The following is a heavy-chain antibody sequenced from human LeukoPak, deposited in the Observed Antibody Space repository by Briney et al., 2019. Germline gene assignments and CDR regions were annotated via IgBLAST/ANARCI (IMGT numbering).Heavy chain of an antibody. J-gene: IGHJ4*02. D-gene: IGHD5-18*01. Sequence: GGSLRLSCAASGFTFSSYGMHWVRQAPGKGLEWVAVISYDGSNKYYADSVKGRFTISRDNSKNTLYLQMNSLRAEDTAVYYCARDSLYTAMDPLDYWGQGTLVTVSS. CDR2: ISYDGSNK. CDR3: ARDSLYTAMDPLDY. CDR1: GFTFSSYG. V-gene: IGHV3-30*03.